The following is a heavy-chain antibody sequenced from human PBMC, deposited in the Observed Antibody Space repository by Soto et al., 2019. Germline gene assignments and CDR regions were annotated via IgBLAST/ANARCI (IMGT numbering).Heavy chain of an antibody. CDR1: GGSISGRC. CDR2: FCYTGST. Sequence: SETLSLTCTVSGGSISGRCWSWVRQSPGKGLEWIGYFCYTGSTNYNPSLKSRVTISVDRSKTQCSLKLTSVTAADTAVYYCAKSHYDSSGYYIIDHWGQGTLVTVSS. CDR3: AKSHYDSSGYYIIDH. V-gene: IGHV4-59*01. D-gene: IGHD3-22*01. J-gene: IGHJ5*02.